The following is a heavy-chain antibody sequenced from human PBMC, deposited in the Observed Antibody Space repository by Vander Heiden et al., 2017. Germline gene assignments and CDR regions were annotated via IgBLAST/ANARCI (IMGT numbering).Heavy chain of an antibody. J-gene: IGHJ4*02. D-gene: IGHD3-16*01. V-gene: IGHV1-2*02. CDR2: INPNSGGT. CDR3: ARDLGEFWSEGY. CDR1: GYTFTGYY. Sequence: QVQMVQSGAEVQKPGASVKVSCKASGYTFTGYYIHWVRQAPGQGLEWMGWINPNSGGTNYAQKFQDRVTMTRDTSISTAYMELSSLRSDDTAVYYCARDLGEFWSEGYWGQGTLVTVSS.